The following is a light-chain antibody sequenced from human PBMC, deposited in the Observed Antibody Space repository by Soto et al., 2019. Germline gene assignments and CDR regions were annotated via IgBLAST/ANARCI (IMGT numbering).Light chain of an antibody. V-gene: IGLV2-14*03. CDR2: EVT. CDR1: SSDVGGYNY. Sequence: QSALTQPASVSXXPGQSITISCTGTSSDVGGYNYVSWYQQHPGKAPKLLIYEVTYRPSGVSNRFSGSKSGNTASLTISGLQAEDEADYFCGSYTSSNTLVFGTGTKLTVL. CDR3: GSYTSSNTLV. J-gene: IGLJ1*01.